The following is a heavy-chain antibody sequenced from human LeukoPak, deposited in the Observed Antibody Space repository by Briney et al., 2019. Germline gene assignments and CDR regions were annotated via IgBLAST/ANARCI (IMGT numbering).Heavy chain of an antibody. CDR1: GGSISSYY. D-gene: IGHD3-10*01. V-gene: IGHV4-59*08. CDR2: IYYSGST. Sequence: PSETLSLTCTVSGGSISSYYWSWIRRPPGKGLEWIGYIYYSGSTNYNPSLKSRVTISVDTSKDQFSLKLSSVTAADTAVYYCASAITMVRGVISGFDYWGQGTLVTVSS. J-gene: IGHJ4*02. CDR3: ASAITMVRGVISGFDY.